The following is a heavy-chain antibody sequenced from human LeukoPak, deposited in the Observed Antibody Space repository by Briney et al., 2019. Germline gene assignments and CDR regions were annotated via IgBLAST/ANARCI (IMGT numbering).Heavy chain of an antibody. J-gene: IGHJ4*02. CDR3: ASRPAGGTWYGVFDY. Sequence: SETLSLTCTVSGGPIDRHYWSWIRQPPGKGLEWIGYVFYPGSTNYNPSLKNRVTMSLDTSRDQFSLRLTSVTAADTAIYYCASRPAGGTWYGVFDYWSQGTLVTVSS. CDR1: GGPIDRHY. CDR2: VFYPGST. D-gene: IGHD6-13*01. V-gene: IGHV4-59*11.